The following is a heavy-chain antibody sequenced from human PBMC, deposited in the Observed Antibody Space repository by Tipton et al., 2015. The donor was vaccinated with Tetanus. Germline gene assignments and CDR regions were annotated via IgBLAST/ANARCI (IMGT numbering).Heavy chain of an antibody. CDR3: AKVSAPGTIATGNFDY. Sequence: VQLVQSGAEAKKPGESLKISCRGSGYSFSSYWIAWVRQVPGKGLEWMGIFFPGDSESRYSPSFQGQVTMSGDNSTRTAYLQWNSLRAWDTATYYCAKVSAPGTIATGNFDYWGQGTPVTVSS. V-gene: IGHV5-51*01. D-gene: IGHD1-1*01. CDR2: FFPGDSES. CDR1: GYSFSSYW. J-gene: IGHJ4*02.